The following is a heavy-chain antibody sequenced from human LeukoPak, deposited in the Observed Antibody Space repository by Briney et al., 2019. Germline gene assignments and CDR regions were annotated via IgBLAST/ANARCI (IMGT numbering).Heavy chain of an antibody. V-gene: IGHV1-69*04. Sequence: ASVKVSCKASGGTFSSYAISWVRQAPGQGLEWMGRIIPILGIANYAQKFRGRVTITADKSTSTAYMELSSLRSEDTAVYYCARDWSVPAATYYGMDVWGQGTTVTVSS. CDR3: ARDWSVPAATYYGMDV. CDR2: IIPILGIA. D-gene: IGHD2-2*01. CDR1: GGTFSSYA. J-gene: IGHJ6*02.